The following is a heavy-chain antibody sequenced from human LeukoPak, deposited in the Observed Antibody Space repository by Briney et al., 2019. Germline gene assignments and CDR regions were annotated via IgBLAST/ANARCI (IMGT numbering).Heavy chain of an antibody. D-gene: IGHD7-27*01. CDR3: ASLGLTGDFPLNDY. CDR1: GFTFSNYW. V-gene: IGHV3-74*03. Sequence: PGGSLRLSCAASGFTFSNYWIHWVRQAPGKGLVWVSRIDNAGSITTYADSVKGRFTISRDNSKNTLYLQMNSLRAEDTAVYYCASLGLTGDFPLNDYWGQGTLVTVSS. CDR2: IDNAGSIT. J-gene: IGHJ4*02.